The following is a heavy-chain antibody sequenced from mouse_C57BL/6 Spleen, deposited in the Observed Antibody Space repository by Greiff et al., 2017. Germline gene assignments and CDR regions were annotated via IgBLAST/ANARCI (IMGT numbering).Heavy chain of an antibody. D-gene: IGHD1-1*02. CDR2: INPGSGGT. J-gene: IGHJ4*01. CDR1: GYAFTNYL. V-gene: IGHV1-54*01. CDR3: ARGGWGAMDY. Sequence: QVQLQQSGAELVRPGTSVKVSCKASGYAFTNYLIEWVKQRPGQGLEWIGVINPGSGGTNYNEKFKGKATLTADKSSSTAYMQLSSLTSEDSAVYFCARGGWGAMDYWGQGTSVTVSS.